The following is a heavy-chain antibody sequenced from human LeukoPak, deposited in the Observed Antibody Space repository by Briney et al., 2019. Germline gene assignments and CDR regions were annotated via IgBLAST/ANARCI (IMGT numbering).Heavy chain of an antibody. Sequence: PSETLSLTCTVSGGSISSSSYYWGWIRQPPGKGLEWIGSIYYSGSTYYHPSLKSRVTISVDTSKNQFSLKLSSVTAADTAAYYCATSWEGERLGPPQFDYWGQGTLVTVSS. D-gene: IGHD1-1*01. V-gene: IGHV4-39*01. J-gene: IGHJ4*02. CDR2: IYYSGST. CDR3: ATSWEGERLGPPQFDY. CDR1: GGSISSSSYY.